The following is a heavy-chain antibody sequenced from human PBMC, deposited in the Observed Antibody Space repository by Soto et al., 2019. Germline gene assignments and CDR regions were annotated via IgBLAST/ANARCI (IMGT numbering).Heavy chain of an antibody. J-gene: IGHJ4*02. D-gene: IGHD2-21*01. Sequence: SETLSLTCTVSGGSIISSSYYWGWIRQPPGKGLEWIGSIYYSGSTYYNPSLKSRVTISVDTSKNQFSLKLSSVTAADTAVYYCARQIRMLLYYFDYWGQGTLVTVSS. V-gene: IGHV4-39*01. CDR1: GGSIISSSYY. CDR3: ARQIRMLLYYFDY. CDR2: IYYSGST.